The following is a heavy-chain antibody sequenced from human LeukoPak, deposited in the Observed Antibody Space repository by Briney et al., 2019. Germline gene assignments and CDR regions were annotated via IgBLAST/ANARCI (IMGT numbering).Heavy chain of an antibody. Sequence: GGSLRLSCAASGFTFSSYSMNWVRQAPGKGLEWVSSISSSSSYIYYADSVKGRFTTSRDNAKNSLYLQMNFLRAEDTAVYYCVGGSSSRYYYMDVWGKGTTVTVSS. D-gene: IGHD6-6*01. CDR1: GFTFSSYS. CDR3: VGGSSSRYYYMDV. CDR2: ISSSSSYI. V-gene: IGHV3-21*01. J-gene: IGHJ6*03.